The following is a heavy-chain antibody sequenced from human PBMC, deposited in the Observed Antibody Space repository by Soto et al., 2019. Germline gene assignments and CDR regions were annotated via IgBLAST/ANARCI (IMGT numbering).Heavy chain of an antibody. CDR1: GFTFGGYA. CDR3: TRDGRYIAQFDY. Sequence: GSLRLSCTASGFTFGGYAMNWFRQAPGKGLEWVGFIGSKAYGGTIEYAASVKGRFTLSRDDSKSIAYLQMNSLKTEDTAVYYCTRDGRYIAQFDYWGQGT. CDR2: IGSKAYGGTI. D-gene: IGHD3-16*02. J-gene: IGHJ4*02. V-gene: IGHV3-49*03.